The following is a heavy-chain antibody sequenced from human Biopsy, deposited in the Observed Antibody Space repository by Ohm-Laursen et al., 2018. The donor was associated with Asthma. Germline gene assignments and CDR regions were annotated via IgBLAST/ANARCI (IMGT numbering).Heavy chain of an antibody. Sequence: SETLSLTCGVSGYSISNDGYYWTWVRQRPGKGLEWIGNIYHRGNTKYNPSLKSRLSFSVDTSKNQFSLKLSSVTAADTAIYFCARDYYDFWNRSVYTYFGMDVWGRGTTVVVSS. CDR2: IYHRGNT. V-gene: IGHV4-31*11. CDR3: ARDYYDFWNRSVYTYFGMDV. CDR1: GYSISNDGYY. D-gene: IGHD3-3*01. J-gene: IGHJ6*02.